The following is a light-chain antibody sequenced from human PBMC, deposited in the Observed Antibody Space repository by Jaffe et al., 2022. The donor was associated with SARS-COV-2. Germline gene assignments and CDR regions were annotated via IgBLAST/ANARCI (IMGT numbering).Light chain of an antibody. V-gene: IGKV1-33*01. J-gene: IGKJ2*01. CDR3: QRWGT. Sequence: DLQMTQSPSSLSASVGDRVTITCRASQDISNYLNWYQQKPGKAPRLLIYDASNLQTGVPSRFSGSGSGTDFTFTIISLQPEDIATYYCQRWGTFGQGTKVEI. CDR1: QDISNY. CDR2: DAS.